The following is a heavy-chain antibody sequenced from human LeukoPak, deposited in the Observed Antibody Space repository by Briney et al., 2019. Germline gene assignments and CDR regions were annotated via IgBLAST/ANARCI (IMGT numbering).Heavy chain of an antibody. J-gene: IGHJ4*02. V-gene: IGHV4-59*01. CDR2: IYYSGST. CDR1: GVSISRYY. CDR3: ARGRGWLQSTPFDY. D-gene: IGHD5-24*01. Sequence: SETLSLTCTVSGVSISRYYWSWIRQPPGKGLDCMGYIYYSGSTNYNPSLKSRVTISVDTSKNQFSLQLRSVTAADTAVYYCARGRGWLQSTPFDYWGQGTLVTVSS.